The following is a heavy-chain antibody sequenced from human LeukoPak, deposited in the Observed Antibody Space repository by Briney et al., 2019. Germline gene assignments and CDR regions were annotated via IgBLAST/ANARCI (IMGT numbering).Heavy chain of an antibody. V-gene: IGHV3-21*01. CDR2: ISSSSSYI. D-gene: IGHD3-22*01. CDR3: ASPYYYDSSSYSPFDY. CDR1: GFTFSSYS. Sequence: PGGSLRLSCAASGFTFSSYSMNWVRQAPGKGLEWVSSISSSSSYIYYADSVKGRFTISRDNAKNSLYLQMNSLRAEDTAVYYCASPYYYDSSSYSPFDYWGQGTLVTVSS. J-gene: IGHJ4*02.